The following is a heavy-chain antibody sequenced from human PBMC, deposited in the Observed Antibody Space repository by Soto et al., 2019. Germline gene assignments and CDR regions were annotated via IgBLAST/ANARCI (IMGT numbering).Heavy chain of an antibody. Sequence: QTGGSLRLSCVASGLTFSNYAMSWVRQAPGKGLEWVSALSTSGSKTNYADSVKGRFTISRDNSKNTLYLQMNSLRVEDTAVYYCARGGYCSSITCPNYPYYSYVMDVWGQGTTVTVSS. CDR2: LSTSGSKT. CDR3: ARGGYCSSITCPNYPYYSYVMDV. V-gene: IGHV3-23*01. CDR1: GLTFSNYA. D-gene: IGHD2-15*01. J-gene: IGHJ6*02.